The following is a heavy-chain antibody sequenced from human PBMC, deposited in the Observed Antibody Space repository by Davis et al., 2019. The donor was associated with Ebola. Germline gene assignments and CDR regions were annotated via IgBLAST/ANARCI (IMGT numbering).Heavy chain of an antibody. D-gene: IGHD2-2*01. CDR1: GFTFSSYS. J-gene: IGHJ5*02. CDR2: IISSSSYI. V-gene: IGHV3-21*01. Sequence: GGSLRLSCAASGFTFSSYSMNWVRQAPGKGLEWVSSIISSSSYIYYADSVKGRFTISRDNAKNSLYLQMNSLRAEDTAVYYCAREDQLLMDLWFDPWGQGTLVTVSS. CDR3: AREDQLLMDLWFDP.